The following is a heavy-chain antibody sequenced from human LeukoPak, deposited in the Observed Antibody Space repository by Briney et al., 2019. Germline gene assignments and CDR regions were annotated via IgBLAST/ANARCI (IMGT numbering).Heavy chain of an antibody. J-gene: IGHJ5*02. CDR3: ARKRCKGDCYLFDP. Sequence: DSVKVSCKAFGYTFNTYGIIWVRQAPGHGPQWMGWVNTDTGDTYYAQNLQGRVAMTRDTSTSTAYMELMSLRSDDTAVYYCARKRCKGDCYLFDPWGQGTLVTVSS. CDR1: GYTFNTYG. D-gene: IGHD2-21*02. V-gene: IGHV1-18*01. CDR2: VNTDTGDT.